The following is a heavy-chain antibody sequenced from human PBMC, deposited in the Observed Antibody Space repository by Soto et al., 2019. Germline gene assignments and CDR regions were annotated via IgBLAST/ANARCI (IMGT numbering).Heavy chain of an antibody. D-gene: IGHD6-13*01. CDR3: ARYSAASGTYYFDY. V-gene: IGHV4-4*02. Sequence: SETLSLTCAVSGDSISGSHWWSWVRRPPGKGLEFIEETHHFRGTNYNPSLRGRVTLSLDTSKNQLSLILYSVTAADTGVYYCARYSAASGTYYFDYWGPGTLVSVPS. CDR2: THHFRGT. CDR1: GDSISGSHW. J-gene: IGHJ4*01.